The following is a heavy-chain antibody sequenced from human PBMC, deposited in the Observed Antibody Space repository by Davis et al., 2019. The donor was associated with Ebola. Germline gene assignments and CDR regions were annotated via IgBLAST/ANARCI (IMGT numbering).Heavy chain of an antibody. CDR3: ARQLPMTPLDY. D-gene: IGHD6-6*01. Sequence: LRLSCAVSGGSISSGGYSWSWIRQPPGKGLEWIGYIYHSGSTYYNPSLKSRVTISVDRSKNQFSLKLSSVTAADTAVYYCARQLPMTPLDYWGQGTLVTVSS. V-gene: IGHV4-30-2*01. CDR1: GGSISSGGYS. CDR2: IYHSGST. J-gene: IGHJ4*02.